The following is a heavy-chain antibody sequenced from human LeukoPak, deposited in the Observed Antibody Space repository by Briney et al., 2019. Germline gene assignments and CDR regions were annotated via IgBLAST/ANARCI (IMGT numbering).Heavy chain of an antibody. V-gene: IGHV4-4*02. J-gene: IGHJ5*02. D-gene: IGHD3-10*01. CDR1: GDSISNSNW. CDR3: ARVNTLIRGIGWFDP. CDR2: IYHTVST. Sequence: SGTLSLTCAVSGDSISNSNWWSWVRQAPGKGLEWIGDIYHTVSTYYNPSLKSRLTLSVDKSKNQFSLKLSSGTAADTAVYYCARVNTLIRGIGWFDPWGQGILVTVSS.